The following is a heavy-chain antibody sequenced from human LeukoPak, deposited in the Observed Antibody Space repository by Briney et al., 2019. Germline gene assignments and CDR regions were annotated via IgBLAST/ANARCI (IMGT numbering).Heavy chain of an antibody. J-gene: IGHJ4*02. D-gene: IGHD3-10*01. V-gene: IGHV3-21*01. CDR1: GFTFSSYT. CDR2: ISSSSSYI. CDR3: ARKLWFGEPCCYFDY. Sequence: GGSLRFSCAASGFTFSSYTMNWVRQAPGKGLEWVSSISSSSSYIYYADSVKGRFTISRDNAKNSLHLQMNSLRAEDTAVYYCARKLWFGEPCCYFDYWGRGTLVTVSS.